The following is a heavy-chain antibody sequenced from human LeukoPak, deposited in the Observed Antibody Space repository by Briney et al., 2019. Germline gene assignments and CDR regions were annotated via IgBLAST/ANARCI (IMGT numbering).Heavy chain of an antibody. D-gene: IGHD2/OR15-2a*01. CDR3: AKDSPEGSTLYYFDS. J-gene: IGHJ4*02. V-gene: IGHV3-21*04. CDR2: ISSSSSYI. CDR1: GFTFSSYS. Sequence: PGGSLRLSCAASGFTFSSYSMNWVRQAPGKELEWVSSISSSSSYIYYSDSVKGRFTISRDNSKNTLYLQLNSLRAEDTAVYFCAKDSPEGSTLYYFDSWGQGTLVTVSS.